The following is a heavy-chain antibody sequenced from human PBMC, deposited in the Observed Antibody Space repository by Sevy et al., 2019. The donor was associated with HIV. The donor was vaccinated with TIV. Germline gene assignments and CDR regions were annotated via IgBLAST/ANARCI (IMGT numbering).Heavy chain of an antibody. CDR3: ARETGAAYYSDTSGFDY. Sequence: GGSLRLSCATSGFHFNYHDMHWVRQAPGKGVEWVSSISSNSKYLYYADSVKGRFTVSRDNARSSLFLQLSDLRAGDTAVYYCARETGAAYYSDTSGFDYWGQGTLVTISS. D-gene: IGHD3-22*01. J-gene: IGHJ4*02. V-gene: IGHV3-21*06. CDR1: GFHFNYHD. CDR2: ISSNSKYL.